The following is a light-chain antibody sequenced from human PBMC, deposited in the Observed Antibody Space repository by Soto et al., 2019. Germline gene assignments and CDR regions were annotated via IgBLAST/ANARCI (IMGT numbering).Light chain of an antibody. CDR3: QQYGSSPVYT. Sequence: EIVLTQSPGTLSLSPGERATLSCRASQSVSSSYLAWYQQKHGQAPRLLIYGASSRATGIPDRFSGSGSGTDITLTISRLEPEDFAVYYCQQYGSSPVYTFGQGTKLEIK. V-gene: IGKV3-20*01. J-gene: IGKJ2*01. CDR2: GAS. CDR1: QSVSSSY.